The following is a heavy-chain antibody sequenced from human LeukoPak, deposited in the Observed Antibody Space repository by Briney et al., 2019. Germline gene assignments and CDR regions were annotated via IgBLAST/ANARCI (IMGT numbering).Heavy chain of an antibody. Sequence: PSETLSLTCTVSGYSISSGYYWGWIRQPPGKGLEWIGSIYHSGSTYYIPSLKSRVTISVDTSKNQFSLKLSSVTAADTAVYYCARVVTYSSSAGAVFYYYYMDVWGKGTTVTVSS. CDR1: GYSISSGYY. J-gene: IGHJ6*03. CDR3: ARVVTYSSSAGAVFYYYYMDV. V-gene: IGHV4-38-2*02. D-gene: IGHD6-6*01. CDR2: IYHSGST.